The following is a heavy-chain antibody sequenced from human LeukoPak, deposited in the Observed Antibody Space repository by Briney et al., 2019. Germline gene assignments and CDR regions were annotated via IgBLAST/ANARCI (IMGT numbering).Heavy chain of an antibody. Sequence: GGSLRLSCAASGFSFSSYWMNWVRQAPGKGLEWVANIKQDGGEKYYVDSVKGRFTISRDNAENSLYLQMNSLRAEDAAVYFCARGSVLAAGIFAYWGQGTLLTVSS. CDR2: IKQDGGEK. J-gene: IGHJ4*02. V-gene: IGHV3-7*01. CDR3: ARGSVLAAGIFAY. CDR1: GFSFSSYW. D-gene: IGHD6-13*01.